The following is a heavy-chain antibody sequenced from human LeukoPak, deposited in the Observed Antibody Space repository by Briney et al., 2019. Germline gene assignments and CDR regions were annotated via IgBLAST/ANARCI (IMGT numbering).Heavy chain of an antibody. D-gene: IGHD2-21*01. Sequence: SETLSLTCAVSGGSISSGGYSWGWIRQPPGKGLEWIGYIYHSGSTYYNPSLKSRVTISVDRSKNQFSLKLSSVTAADTAVYYCARGHRNYYGMDVWGQGTTVTVSS. J-gene: IGHJ6*02. CDR3: ARGHRNYYGMDV. CDR2: IYHSGST. CDR1: GGSISSGGYS. V-gene: IGHV4-30-2*01.